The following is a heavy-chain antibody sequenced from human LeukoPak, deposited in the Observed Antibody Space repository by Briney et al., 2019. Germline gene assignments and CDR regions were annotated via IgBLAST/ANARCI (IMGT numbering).Heavy chain of an antibody. D-gene: IGHD1-1*01. V-gene: IGHV4-59*01. CDR1: GGSISSYY. Sequence: PSETLSLTCTVSGGSISSYYWSWIRQTPGKGLEWIGYIDYTGSTNNNPSLKSRVTMSIDTSKNQFSLKLTSVTAADTAVYYCAREGTAGTNLNWFDPWGQGTLVTVSS. CDR2: IDYTGST. J-gene: IGHJ5*02. CDR3: AREGTAGTNLNWFDP.